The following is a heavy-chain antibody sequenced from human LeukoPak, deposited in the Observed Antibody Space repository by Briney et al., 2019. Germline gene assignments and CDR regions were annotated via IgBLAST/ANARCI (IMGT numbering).Heavy chain of an antibody. CDR2: IKQDGSEK. V-gene: IGHV3-7*01. Sequence: PGGSLRLSCAASGFTFSSYWMSWVRQAPGKGLEWVANIKQDGSEKYYVDSVKGRFTISRDNAKNSLYLQMNSLRAEDTAVYYCARWARGITMIVRYYYMDVWGKGTTVTVSS. CDR3: ARWARGITMIVRYYYMDV. CDR1: GFTFSSYW. D-gene: IGHD3-22*01. J-gene: IGHJ6*03.